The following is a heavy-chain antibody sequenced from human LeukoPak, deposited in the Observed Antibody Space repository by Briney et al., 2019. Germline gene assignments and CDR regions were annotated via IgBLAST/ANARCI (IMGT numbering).Heavy chain of an antibody. CDR1: GYTFTSHY. Sequence: ASVKVSCKASGYTFTSHYMHWVRQAPGQGLEWMGIINPSGGSTSYAQKFQGRVTMTRDTSTSTVYMELSSLRSEDTAVYYCARVERSGYHPDYWGQGTLVTVSS. J-gene: IGHJ4*02. V-gene: IGHV1-46*01. D-gene: IGHD3-3*01. CDR2: INPSGGST. CDR3: ARVERSGYHPDY.